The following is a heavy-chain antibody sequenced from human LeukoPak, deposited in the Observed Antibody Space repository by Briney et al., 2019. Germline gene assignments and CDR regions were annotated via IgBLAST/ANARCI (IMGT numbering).Heavy chain of an antibody. J-gene: IGHJ4*02. CDR2: IIVGSGAT. V-gene: IGHV1-58*01. D-gene: IGHD3-16*01. Sequence: ASVKVSCKASGFASTNFAVQWVRQARGQRLEWIGWIIVGSGATKCAQDFQERVTITRDLSTSTLYMELRSLTSEDTAVYYCAADLSNPRMGASYLDSWGQGTLVTVSS. CDR3: AADLSNPRMGASYLDS. CDR1: GFASTNFA.